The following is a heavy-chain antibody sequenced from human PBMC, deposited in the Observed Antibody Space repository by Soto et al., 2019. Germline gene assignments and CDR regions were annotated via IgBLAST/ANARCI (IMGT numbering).Heavy chain of an antibody. V-gene: IGHV4-61*01. Sequence: PSETLSLTCTVSGGSVNTAPYNWSWIRQSPRNGLEWIGNLYYTGSTNYNPSFESRVAISLDTSNNQFSLRLTSLTAADTAVYFCATDHHSYYDTSGYYPYFDFWGQGTRVTVS. J-gene: IGHJ4*02. CDR2: LYYTGST. D-gene: IGHD3-22*01. CDR3: ATDHHSYYDTSGYYPYFDF. CDR1: GGSVNTAPYN.